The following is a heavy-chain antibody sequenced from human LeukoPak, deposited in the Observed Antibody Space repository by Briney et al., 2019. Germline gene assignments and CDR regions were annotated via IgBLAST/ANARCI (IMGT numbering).Heavy chain of an antibody. CDR3: AKGLGLSYWYFDL. Sequence: GGSLRLSCAASGFTFSNAWMSWVRQAPGKGLEWVSAISGSGGSTYYADSVKGRFTISRDNSKNTLYLQMSSLRAEDTALYYCAKGLGLSYWYFDLWGRGTLVTVSS. D-gene: IGHD2/OR15-2a*01. CDR2: ISGSGGST. CDR1: GFTFSNAW. V-gene: IGHV3-23*01. J-gene: IGHJ2*01.